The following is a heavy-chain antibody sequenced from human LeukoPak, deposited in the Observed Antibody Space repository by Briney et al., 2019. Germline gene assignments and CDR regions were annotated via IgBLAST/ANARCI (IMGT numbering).Heavy chain of an antibody. CDR3: ARVPHYSNRPNDY. Sequence: GESLRLSCAASGFTFSDYYMSWIRQAPGKGLEWVSYISSSGSTIYYADSVKGRFTISRDNAKNSLYLQMNSLRAEDTAVYYCARVPHYSNRPNDYWGQGTLVTVSS. J-gene: IGHJ4*02. CDR1: GFTFSDYY. D-gene: IGHD4-11*01. V-gene: IGHV3-11*01. CDR2: ISSSGSTI.